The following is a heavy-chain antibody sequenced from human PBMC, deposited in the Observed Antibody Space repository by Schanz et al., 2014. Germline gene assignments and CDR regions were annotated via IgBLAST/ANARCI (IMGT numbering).Heavy chain of an antibody. CDR3: ATRDCADSVS. D-gene: IGHD4-17*01. J-gene: IGHJ5*02. CDR1: GGTFSTYT. V-gene: IGHV1-69*02. Sequence: QVQLVQSEAEVKKPGSSVKVSCKASGGTFSTYTISWVRQAPGQGLEWMGRIIPILGIATYAQKFQGRVTMTRDASTSTVYMDLRSLRSDDTAVYYCATRDCADSVSWGQGTLVTVSS. CDR2: IIPILGIA.